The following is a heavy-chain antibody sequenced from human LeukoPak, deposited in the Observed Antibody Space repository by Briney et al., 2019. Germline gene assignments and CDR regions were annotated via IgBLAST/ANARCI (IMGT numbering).Heavy chain of an antibody. CDR1: GYTFTSYG. CDR2: ISACNGNT. D-gene: IGHD2-2*01. Sequence: GASVKVSCKASGYTFTSYGISWVRQAPGQGLEWMGWISACNGNTNYAQKLQGRVTMTTDTSTSTAYMELRSLRSDDTAVYYCARCWFSVVVPAPSLRFDPWGQGTLVTVSS. V-gene: IGHV1-18*01. CDR3: ARCWFSVVVPAPSLRFDP. J-gene: IGHJ5*02.